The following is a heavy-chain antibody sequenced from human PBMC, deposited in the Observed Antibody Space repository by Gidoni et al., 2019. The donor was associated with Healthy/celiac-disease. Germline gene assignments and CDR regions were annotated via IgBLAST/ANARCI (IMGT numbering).Heavy chain of an antibody. CDR1: GFTVSSYA. V-gene: IGHV3-23*01. CDR2: ISGSVGST. J-gene: IGHJ6*02. Sequence: EVQLLESGGGLVQPGGSLRLSCAASGFTVSSYAISWFRQAPGKGLVWVSAISGSVGSTSYADSVKGRFTISRDNSKNTLYLQMNSLRAEDTAVYYCAKLERRYCTNGVCYTVEGGMDVWGQGTTVTVSS. D-gene: IGHD2-8*01. CDR3: AKLERRYCTNGVCYTVEGGMDV.